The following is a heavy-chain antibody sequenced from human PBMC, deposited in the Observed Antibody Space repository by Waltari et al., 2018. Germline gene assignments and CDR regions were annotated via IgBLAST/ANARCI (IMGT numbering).Heavy chain of an antibody. J-gene: IGHJ4*02. CDR1: DFTFSGYA. D-gene: IGHD3-9*01. CDR3: ARSRYFDWLLGY. Sequence: QVQLVESGGGVVQPGRSLRLSCAASDFTFSGYAVHWVRQAPGTGLEWVAFISHDGTDKDYADSVKGRFTISRDNSKNTLYLQMNSLRAEDTAVYYCARSRYFDWLLGYWGQGTLVTVSS. CDR2: ISHDGTDK. V-gene: IGHV3-30*01.